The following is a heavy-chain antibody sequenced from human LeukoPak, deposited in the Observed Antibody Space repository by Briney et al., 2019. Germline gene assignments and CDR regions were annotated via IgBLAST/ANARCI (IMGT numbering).Heavy chain of an antibody. CDR3: ARTYSGYDRYFDY. V-gene: IGHV3-21*01. CDR1: GFTFSSYS. Sequence: GGSLRLSCAASGFTFSSYSMNWVRQAPGKGLEWVSSISSSSSYIYYADSVKGRFTISRDNAKNSLYLQMNSLRAEDTAVYYRARTYSGYDRYFDYWGQGTLVTVSS. CDR2: ISSSSSYI. J-gene: IGHJ4*02. D-gene: IGHD5-12*01.